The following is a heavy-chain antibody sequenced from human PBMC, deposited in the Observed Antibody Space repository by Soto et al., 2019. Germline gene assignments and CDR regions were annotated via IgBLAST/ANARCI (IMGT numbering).Heavy chain of an antibody. V-gene: IGHV4-30-4*01. D-gene: IGHD3-22*01. CDR1: GGSISSGDYY. Sequence: LFGGSISSGDYYWSWIRQPPGKGLEWIGYIYYSGSTYYNPSLKSRVTISVDTSKNQFSLKLSSVTAADTAVYYCARGSGYYDSSGYYYDYFDYWGQGTLVTVSS. J-gene: IGHJ4*02. CDR3: ARGSGYYDSSGYYYDYFDY. CDR2: IYYSGST.